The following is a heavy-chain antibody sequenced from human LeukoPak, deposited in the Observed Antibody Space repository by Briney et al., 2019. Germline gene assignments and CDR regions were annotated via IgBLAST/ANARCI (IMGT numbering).Heavy chain of an antibody. J-gene: IGHJ4*02. V-gene: IGHV3-23*01. CDR3: ARQIGFCSDGTCYFDD. CDR2: ISTGGADT. CDR1: GFAFSNYA. D-gene: IGHD2-15*01. Sequence: PGGSLRLSCTASGFAFSNYAMSWVRQAPGKGLEWVSAISTGGADTYHADSVKGRFTISRDQSKSTLYLQMNSLRDEDMAMYYCARQIGFCSDGTCYFDDWGQGTLVTVSS.